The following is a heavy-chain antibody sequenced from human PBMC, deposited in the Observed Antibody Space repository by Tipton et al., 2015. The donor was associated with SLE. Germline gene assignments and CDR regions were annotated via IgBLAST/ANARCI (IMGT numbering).Heavy chain of an antibody. Sequence: GLVKPSETLSLSCIVSGGSISTYYWTWVRQSPEKGLEWIGHIHYSGITNYNPSLESRVTISIDTSQNQFSLKLSSVTAADTAVYYCAREAYSLAFDIWGQGTMVTVSS. D-gene: IGHD1-26*01. CDR2: IHYSGIT. CDR3: AREAYSLAFDI. V-gene: IGHV4-59*01. CDR1: GGSISTYY. J-gene: IGHJ3*02.